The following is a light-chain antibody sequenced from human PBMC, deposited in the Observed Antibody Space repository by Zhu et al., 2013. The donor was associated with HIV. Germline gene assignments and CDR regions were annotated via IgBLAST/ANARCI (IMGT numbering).Light chain of an antibody. V-gene: IGKV1-8*01. Sequence: AIRMTQSPSSLSASTGDRVTLTCRASQDIGTHLAWYRQKPGKSPSLLIYAASTLHTGVPSRISGSGSGTDFTLTISCLQSEDFAIYYCQQYSAYPRTFGQGTEGG. CDR2: AAS. CDR3: QQYSAYPRT. J-gene: IGKJ1*01. CDR1: QDIGTH.